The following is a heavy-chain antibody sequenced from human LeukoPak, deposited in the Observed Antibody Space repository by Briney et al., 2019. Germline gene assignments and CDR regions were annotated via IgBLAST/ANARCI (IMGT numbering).Heavy chain of an antibody. D-gene: IGHD6-19*01. CDR3: ARLPQWLAGAYFDY. V-gene: IGHV4-59*08. CDR1: GGSISSYY. CDR2: IYYTGST. Sequence: SETLSLTCTVSGGSISSYYWSWIRQPPGKGLEWIGYIYYTGSTNYNPPLKSRVTISLDTSKNQFSLRLSSVTAADTGVYYCARLPQWLAGAYFDYWGQGTLVTVSS. J-gene: IGHJ4*02.